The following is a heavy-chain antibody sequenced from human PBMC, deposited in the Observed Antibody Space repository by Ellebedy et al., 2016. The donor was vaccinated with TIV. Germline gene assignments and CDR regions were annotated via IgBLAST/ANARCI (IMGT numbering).Heavy chain of an antibody. CDR2: ISTYIGNT. CDR1: GYSFTSND. Sequence: ASVKVSXXASGYSFTSNDISWVRQAPGQGLEWMGRISTYIGNTNYAQKLQGRVTMTTDTSTATVYMELRSLRSDDTAVYYCARKTPMDVWGQGTTVTVSS. J-gene: IGHJ6*02. CDR3: ARKTPMDV. V-gene: IGHV1-18*01.